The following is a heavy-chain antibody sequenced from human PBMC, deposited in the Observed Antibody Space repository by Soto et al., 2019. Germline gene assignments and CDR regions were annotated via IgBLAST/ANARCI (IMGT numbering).Heavy chain of an antibody. V-gene: IGHV4-39*01. Sequence: PSETLSLTCTVSGGSISRSSYYWGWIRQPPGKGLEWIGSIYYSGITYYNPSLKSRATISVDTSENQFSLKLSSVTAADTAVYYCARLAAADKRKDYHYYGMDVWGKGTTVTVDS. D-gene: IGHD6-13*01. CDR2: IYYSGIT. CDR3: ARLAAADKRKDYHYYGMDV. CDR1: GGSISRSSYY. J-gene: IGHJ6*04.